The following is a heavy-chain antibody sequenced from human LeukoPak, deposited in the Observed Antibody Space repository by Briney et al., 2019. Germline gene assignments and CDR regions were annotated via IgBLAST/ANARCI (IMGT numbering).Heavy chain of an antibody. CDR3: ARHRLLWFGELN. D-gene: IGHD3-10*01. J-gene: IGHJ4*02. CDR1: GGSISSSSYY. Sequence: SETLSLTCTVSGGSISSSSYYWGWIRQPPGKGLEWIGSIYYSGSTYYNPSLKSRVTISVDTSKNQFSLKLSSVTAADTAVYYCARHRLLWFGELNWGQGTLVTVSS. CDR2: IYYSGST. V-gene: IGHV4-39*01.